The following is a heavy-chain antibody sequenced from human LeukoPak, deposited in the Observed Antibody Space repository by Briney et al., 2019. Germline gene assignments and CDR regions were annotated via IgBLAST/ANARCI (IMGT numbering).Heavy chain of an antibody. CDR3: AKDRVLRFLEWLSPNDY. D-gene: IGHD3-3*01. CDR2: ISGSGGST. V-gene: IGHV3-23*01. J-gene: IGHJ4*02. CDR1: GFTFSSYA. Sequence: GGSLRLSCAASGFTFSSYAMSWVRQAPGKGLEWVSAISGSGGSTYYADSVKGRFTISRDNSKNALYLQMNSLRAEDTAVYYCAKDRVLRFLEWLSPNDYWGQGTLVTVSS.